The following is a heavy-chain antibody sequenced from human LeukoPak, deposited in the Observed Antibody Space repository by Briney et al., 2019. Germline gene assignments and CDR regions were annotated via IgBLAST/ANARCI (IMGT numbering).Heavy chain of an antibody. V-gene: IGHV4-4*07. J-gene: IGHJ4*02. CDR2: IYTSGST. CDR1: GGSISSYY. Sequence: SETLSLTCTVSGGSISSYYWSWIRQPAGKGLEWIGRIYTSGSTNYNPSLQSRVTISVDTSKNQFSLRLTSVTAADTAVYYCARIGVWFGEGNLSGYFDYWGQGILVTVSS. D-gene: IGHD3-10*01. CDR3: ARIGVWFGEGNLSGYFDY.